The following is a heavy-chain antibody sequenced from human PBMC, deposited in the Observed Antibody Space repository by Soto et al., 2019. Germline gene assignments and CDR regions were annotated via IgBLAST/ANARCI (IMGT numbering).Heavy chain of an antibody. CDR1: GFTFSSYA. CDR2: INGSGGST. CDR3: AKAGYGDYDLGYYYYYMDV. Sequence: SLRLSCAASGFTFSSYAMSWVRQAPGKGLEWVSAINGSGGSTYYADSVKGRFTISRDNSKNTLYLQMNSLRAEDTAVYYCAKAGYGDYDLGYYYYYMDVWGKGTTVTVSS. V-gene: IGHV3-23*01. J-gene: IGHJ6*03. D-gene: IGHD4-17*01.